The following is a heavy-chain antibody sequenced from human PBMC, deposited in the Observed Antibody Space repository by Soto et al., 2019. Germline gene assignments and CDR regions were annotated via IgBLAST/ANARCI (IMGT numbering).Heavy chain of an antibody. CDR2: ISGSGGST. V-gene: IGHV3-23*01. CDR3: AKDSTASWVPFYDILTGYPYAWFDY. Sequence: PGGSLRLSCAASGFTFSSYAMSWVRQAPGKGLEWVSAISGSGGSTYYADSVKGRFTISRDNSKNTLYLQMNSLRAEDTAVYYCAKDSTASWVPFYDILTGYPYAWFDYWGQGTLVTVSS. J-gene: IGHJ4*02. CDR1: GFTFSSYA. D-gene: IGHD3-9*01.